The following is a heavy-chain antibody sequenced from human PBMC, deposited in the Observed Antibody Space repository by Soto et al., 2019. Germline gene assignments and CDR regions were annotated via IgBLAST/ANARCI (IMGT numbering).Heavy chain of an antibody. V-gene: IGHV3-48*02. D-gene: IGHD3-3*01. CDR3: ARDRPYRDLWSGYYPRSNFDF. Sequence: GGSLRLSCAASGFAFGGYSTYWIRQAPGKGLEWVSYISGSGLTTYYADSVKGRFTISRDNAKKSLFLQMNSLRDEDTAVYFCARDRPYRDLWSGYYPRSNFDFWGQGTLVTVSS. CDR2: ISGSGLTT. J-gene: IGHJ4*02. CDR1: GFAFGGYS.